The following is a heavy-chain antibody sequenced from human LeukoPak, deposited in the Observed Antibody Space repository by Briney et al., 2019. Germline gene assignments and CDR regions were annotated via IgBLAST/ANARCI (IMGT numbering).Heavy chain of an antibody. CDR3: ARQIIAVASKQETYFDY. J-gene: IGHJ4*02. D-gene: IGHD6-19*01. Sequence: GESLKISCKGSGYSFTSYWIGWVRQMPGKGLEWMGIIYPGDSDTRYSPSFQGQVTISADKSISTAYLQWSSLKASDTAMYYCARQIIAVASKQETYFDYWGQGTLVTVSS. CDR1: GYSFTSYW. CDR2: IYPGDSDT. V-gene: IGHV5-51*01.